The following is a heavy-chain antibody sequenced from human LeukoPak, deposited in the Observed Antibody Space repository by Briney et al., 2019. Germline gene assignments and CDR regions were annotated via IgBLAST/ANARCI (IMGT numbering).Heavy chain of an antibody. CDR1: GYTFTSYG. D-gene: IGHD2-2*01. J-gene: IGHJ3*02. CDR2: ISAYNGKT. CDR3: ARGFGYQLPLNNPFDI. V-gene: IGHV1-18*01. Sequence: ASVKVSCKASGYTFTSYGISWVRQAPGQGLEWMGWISAYNGKTNYAQKLQGRVTMTTDTSTSTAYIELRSLRSDDTAVYYCARGFGYQLPLNNPFDIWGQGTMVTVSS.